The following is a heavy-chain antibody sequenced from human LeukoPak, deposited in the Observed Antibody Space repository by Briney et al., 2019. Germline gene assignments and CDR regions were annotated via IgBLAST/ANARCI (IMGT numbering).Heavy chain of an antibody. CDR2: FKQDVSEK. CDR1: GFTFSSYG. V-gene: IGHV3-7*01. CDR3: ARDLYSSSWLLDYYYYMDV. D-gene: IGHD6-13*01. J-gene: IGHJ6*03. Sequence: GGTLRLSCAASGFTFSSYGMSWVRQAPGKGLEWVANFKQDVSEKYYVDSVKGRFTISRDNAKNSLYLQMNSLRAEDTAVYYCARDLYSSSWLLDYYYYMDVWGKGTTVTVSS.